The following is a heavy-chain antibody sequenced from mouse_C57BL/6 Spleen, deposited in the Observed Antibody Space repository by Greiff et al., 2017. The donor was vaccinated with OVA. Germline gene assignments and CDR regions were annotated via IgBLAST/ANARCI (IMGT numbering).Heavy chain of an antibody. CDR2: INPNNGGT. Sequence: VQLQQSGPELVKPGASVKIPCKASGYTFTDYNMDWVKQSHGKSLEWIGDINPNNGGTIYNQKFKGKATLTVDKSSSTAYMELRSLTSEDTAVYYCARHSYDYDRAWFAYWGQGTLVTVSA. CDR1: GYTFTDYN. V-gene: IGHV1-18*01. CDR3: ARHSYDYDRAWFAY. J-gene: IGHJ3*01. D-gene: IGHD2-4*01.